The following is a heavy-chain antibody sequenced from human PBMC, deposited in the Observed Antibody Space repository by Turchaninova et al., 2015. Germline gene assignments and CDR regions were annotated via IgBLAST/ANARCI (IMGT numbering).Heavy chain of an antibody. J-gene: IGHJ4*02. D-gene: IGHD6-6*01. Sequence: QVQLQESGPGLVKPSETLSLTCGVSGYSISSGYSCGWIRQPPGKGLEWIASIYDSGNTYYNPSLKSRVTISVDTSKNQFSLSLSSVTAADTAVYYCATRLHSSSPYFDHWGQGTLVTVSS. CDR1: GYSISSGYS. CDR2: IYDSGNT. V-gene: IGHV4-38-2*01. CDR3: ATRLHSSSPYFDH.